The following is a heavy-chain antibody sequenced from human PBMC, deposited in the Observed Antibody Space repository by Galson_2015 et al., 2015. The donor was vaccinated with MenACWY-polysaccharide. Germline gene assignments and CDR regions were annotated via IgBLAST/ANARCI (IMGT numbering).Heavy chain of an antibody. Sequence: SLKLSCAASGYTFNNFAMDWVRQAPGQGLGGVARISWNSGSIGYADSVKGRFNISRDNAMNSLYLQMNCLRIEDAAFYYCARAGYCSSASCYYFDNWGQGTLVTVSS. CDR1: GYTFNNFA. V-gene: IGHV3-9*01. CDR2: ISWNSGSI. J-gene: IGHJ4*02. D-gene: IGHD2-2*01. CDR3: ARAGYCSSASCYYFDN.